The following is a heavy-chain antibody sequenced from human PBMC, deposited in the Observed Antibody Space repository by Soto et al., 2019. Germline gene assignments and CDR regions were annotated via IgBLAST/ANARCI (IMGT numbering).Heavy chain of an antibody. V-gene: IGHV1-69*02. D-gene: IGHD3-10*01. CDR1: GGSFTSLI. CDR3: ATSYGSGYRAFDS. CDR2: IIPTFGET. J-gene: IGHJ4*02. Sequence: SVKVSCKASGGSFTSLIITWVRQAPGQGLEWMGRIIPTFGETDYAQKFQGRVTITADKSTNTAYMELRSLRSEDTAMYFCATSYGSGYRAFDSWGQGALVTVSS.